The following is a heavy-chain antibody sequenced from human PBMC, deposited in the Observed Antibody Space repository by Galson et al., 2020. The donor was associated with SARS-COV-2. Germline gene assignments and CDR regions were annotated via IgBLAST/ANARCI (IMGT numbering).Heavy chain of an antibody. CDR1: GFTFSSYA. CDR2: TSYDGSNK. D-gene: IGHD3-22*01. V-gene: IGHV3-30*03. J-gene: IGHJ3*02. Sequence: GGSLRLSCAASGFTFSSYAMHWVRQAPGKGLEWVAVTSYDGSNKYYADSVTGRFTISRDNSKNTLYLQMNSLRADDTAVYYCATVSMIVVSYDAFDIWGQGTMVTVSS. CDR3: ATVSMIVVSYDAFDI.